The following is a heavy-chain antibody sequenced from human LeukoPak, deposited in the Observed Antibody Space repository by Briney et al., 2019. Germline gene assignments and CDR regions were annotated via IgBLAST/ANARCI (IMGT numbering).Heavy chain of an antibody. Sequence: PGGSLRLSCAASGFTFSDYYMSWIRQAPGKGLEWVSYISSSGSTIYYADSVKGRFTISRDNDKNSLYLQMNSLRAEDTAVYYCAREVGDYQLGYYYMDVWGKGTTVTVSS. V-gene: IGHV3-11*04. CDR2: ISSSGSTI. D-gene: IGHD4-17*01. CDR1: GFTFSDYY. CDR3: AREVGDYQLGYYYMDV. J-gene: IGHJ6*03.